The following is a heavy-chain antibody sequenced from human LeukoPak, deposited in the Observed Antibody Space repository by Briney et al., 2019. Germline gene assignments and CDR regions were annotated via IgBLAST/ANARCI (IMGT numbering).Heavy chain of an antibody. CDR2: ILPGESDT. CDR1: GYSFINNW. D-gene: IGHD2-2*01. J-gene: IGHJ4*02. Sequence: GGSLQISSKGSGYSFINNWIGGGRQMPGKGLEWMGIILPGESDTRYSPYFEEQVTISADKSISTAYLQWTNLKASDTAMYYCARHLSDITSSPNYWGPGTLVTVSS. V-gene: IGHV5-51*01. CDR3: ARHLSDITSSPNY.